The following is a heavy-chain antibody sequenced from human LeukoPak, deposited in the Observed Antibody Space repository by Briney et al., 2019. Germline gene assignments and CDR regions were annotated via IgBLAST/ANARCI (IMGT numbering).Heavy chain of an antibody. CDR2: INSDGSST. D-gene: IGHD1-26*01. V-gene: IGHV3-74*01. CDR3: VGGAGMDV. J-gene: IGHJ6*02. Sequence: GGSLRLSCAASGFTFSTYWMHWVRQAPGKGLVWVSRINSDGSSTSYADSVKGRFTISRDNAKNTLYLQMSSLRVEDTAVYYCVGGAGMDVWGQGTTVTVSS. CDR1: GFTFSTYW.